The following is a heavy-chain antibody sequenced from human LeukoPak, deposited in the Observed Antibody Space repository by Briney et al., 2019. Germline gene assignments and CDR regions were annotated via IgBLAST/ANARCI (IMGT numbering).Heavy chain of an antibody. CDR3: ARLSDSSGLDY. V-gene: IGHV5-51*01. D-gene: IGHD3-22*01. J-gene: IGHJ4*02. Sequence: GESLKISCKGSGYSFNNYWIGWVRQMPGKGLEWMGIIYPGDSDTRYTPSFQGQVTTSADKSISTAYLQWSSLKASDTAMYYCARLSDSSGLDYWGQGTLVTVSS. CDR2: IYPGDSDT. CDR1: GYSFNNYW.